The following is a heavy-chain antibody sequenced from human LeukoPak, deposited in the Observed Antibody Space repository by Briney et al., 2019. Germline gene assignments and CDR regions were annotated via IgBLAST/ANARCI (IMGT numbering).Heavy chain of an antibody. CDR2: ISSNGDST. J-gene: IGHJ5*02. Sequence: GGSLRLSCAASGFTFSTYAMHWVRQVPGKGLEYVSAISSNGDSTYYANSVKGRFTISRDNSKNTLYLQMGSLRAEDTAVYYCARDYGDYESNWFDPWGQGTLVTVSS. CDR1: GFTFSTYA. V-gene: IGHV3-64*01. D-gene: IGHD4-17*01. CDR3: ARDYGDYESNWFDP.